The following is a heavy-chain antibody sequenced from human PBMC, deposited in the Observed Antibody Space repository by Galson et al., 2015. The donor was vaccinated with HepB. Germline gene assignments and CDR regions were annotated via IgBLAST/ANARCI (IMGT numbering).Heavy chain of an antibody. CDR1: GFTFTKVW. J-gene: IGHJ4*02. Sequence: SLRLSCAASGFTFTKVWMHWVRQSPGKGLVWVSRLNIDGSTTTYADSVKDRFTISRDNAKNTLYLQMNNLRAEDTAVYYCAGSRVHSGSYSSFFDYWGRGTLVTVSS. CDR2: LNIDGSTT. CDR3: AGSRVHSGSYSSFFDY. V-gene: IGHV3-74*01. D-gene: IGHD1-26*01.